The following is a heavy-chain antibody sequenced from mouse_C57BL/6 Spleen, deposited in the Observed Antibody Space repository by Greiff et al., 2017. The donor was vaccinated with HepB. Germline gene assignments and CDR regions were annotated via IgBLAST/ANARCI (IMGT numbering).Heavy chain of an antibody. J-gene: IGHJ4*01. D-gene: IGHD2-1*01. V-gene: IGHV5-16*01. Sequence: DVKLVESEGGLVQPGSSLKLSCTASGFTFSDYYMAWVRQVPEKGLEWVANINYDGSSTYYLDSLKSRFIISRDNAKNILYLQMSSLKSEDTATYYCARDGNYGFYAMDYWGQGTSVTVSS. CDR1: GFTFSDYY. CDR2: INYDGSST. CDR3: ARDGNYGFYAMDY.